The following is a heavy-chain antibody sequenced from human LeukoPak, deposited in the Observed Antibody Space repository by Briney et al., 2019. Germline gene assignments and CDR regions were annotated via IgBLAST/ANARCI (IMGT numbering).Heavy chain of an antibody. CDR1: GFSVSGYW. V-gene: IGHV3-7*01. D-gene: IGHD6-13*01. Sequence: GGSLRLSCAVSGFSVSGYWMTWVRQARGKGLEWVANIKQDGSEKNYVDSVKGRFTISRDNAENSLFLQMNSLRVEDTAVYYCAREWQGGIAAAGTRIEGDYWGQGTLVAVSS. J-gene: IGHJ4*02. CDR3: AREWQGGIAAAGTRIEGDY. CDR2: IKQDGSEK.